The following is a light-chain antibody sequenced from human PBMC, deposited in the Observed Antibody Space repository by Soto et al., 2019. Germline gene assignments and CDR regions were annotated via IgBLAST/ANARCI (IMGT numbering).Light chain of an antibody. CDR2: GAS. V-gene: IGKV3-20*01. CDR3: QQYGSSPYT. CDR1: QSVSSNY. J-gene: IGKJ2*01. Sequence: EIVLTQSPGTLSLSPGERATLSCRASQSVSSNYLAWYQQKPGQTPRLLIYGASSSATGIPDRFSGSGSGTEFTLTISRLEPEDFAVYYCQQYGSSPYTVGQGTKLEIK.